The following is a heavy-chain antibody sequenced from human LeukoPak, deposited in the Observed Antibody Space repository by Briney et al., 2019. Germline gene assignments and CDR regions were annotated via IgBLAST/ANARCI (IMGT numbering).Heavy chain of an antibody. CDR3: ARGSGHDRVYYYGMDA. J-gene: IGHJ6*02. V-gene: IGHV3-7*03. Sequence: GGSLRLSCAASGFTFSKFWMTWVRQAPGKGVEWVANIKQDGSEKSYVDSVKGRFTISRDNTKNSLYLQMSSLRVDDTAVYYCARGSGHDRVYYYGMDAWGQGTTVIVSS. CDR1: GFTFSKFW. D-gene: IGHD5-12*01. CDR2: IKQDGSEK.